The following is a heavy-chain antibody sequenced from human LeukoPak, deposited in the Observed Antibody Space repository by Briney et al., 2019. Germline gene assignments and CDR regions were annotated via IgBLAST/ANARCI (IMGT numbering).Heavy chain of an antibody. CDR2: IKSKTDGGTT. J-gene: IGHJ4*02. D-gene: IGHD3-22*01. Sequence: GGSLRLSCAASGFTFSNAWMSWSRQAPGKGLEWVGRIKSKTDGGTTDYAAPVKGRFTISRDDSKNTLYLQMNSLKTEDTAVYYCTTASETPYYYDSSGYQYYFDYWGQGTLVTVSS. CDR1: GFTFSNAW. V-gene: IGHV3-15*01. CDR3: TTASETPYYYDSSGYQYYFDY.